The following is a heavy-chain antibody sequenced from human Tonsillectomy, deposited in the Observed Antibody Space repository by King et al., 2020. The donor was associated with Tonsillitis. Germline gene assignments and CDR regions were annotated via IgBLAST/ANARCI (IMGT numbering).Heavy chain of an antibody. CDR1: GFTFSTYG. Sequence: VQLVESGGGVVQPGRSLRLSCAASGFTFSTYGIHWVRQAPGKGLEWVAVIWYDGRNKYYAESVKGRFTISRDNSKNTLYLQMNSLRGEDTAVYYCARDLAAAHNWFDPWGQGTLVTVSS. CDR3: ARDLAAAHNWFDP. J-gene: IGHJ5*02. V-gene: IGHV3-33*08. D-gene: IGHD2-15*01. CDR2: IWYDGRNK.